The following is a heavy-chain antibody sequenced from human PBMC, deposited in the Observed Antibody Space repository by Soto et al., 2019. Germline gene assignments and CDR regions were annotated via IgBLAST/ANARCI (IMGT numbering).Heavy chain of an antibody. Sequence: EVQLVESGGGLVEPGGSLRLSCAASGFTLSNAWMSWVRQAPGKGLEWVGRIKSKTDGGTTEYAAPVSGRFTITRDDSKSRRVRQMGSLRSEDAAVNDWTTGNWGKLDYWGQGTLATASS. J-gene: IGHJ4*02. CDR3: TTGNWGKLDY. V-gene: IGHV3-15*01. D-gene: IGHD3-16*01. CDR1: GFTLSNAW. CDR2: IKSKTDGGTT.